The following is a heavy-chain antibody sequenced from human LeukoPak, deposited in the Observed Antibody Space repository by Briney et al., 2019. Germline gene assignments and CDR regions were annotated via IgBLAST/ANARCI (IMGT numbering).Heavy chain of an antibody. V-gene: IGHV1-2*02. CDR1: GYTFTGYY. CDR3: ARGVSIVVVPTAP. D-gene: IGHD2-2*01. J-gene: IGHJ5*02. CDR2: INPNSGGT. Sequence: GASVKVSCKASGYTFTGYYMHWVRQAPGQGLEWMGWINPNSGGTNYAQKFQGRVTMTRDTSISTAYMELSRLRSDDTAVYYCARGVSIVVVPTAPWGQGTLVSVSS.